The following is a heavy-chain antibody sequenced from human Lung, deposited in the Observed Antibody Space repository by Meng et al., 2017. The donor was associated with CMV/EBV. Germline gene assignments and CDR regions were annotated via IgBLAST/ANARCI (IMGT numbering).Heavy chain of an antibody. CDR2: INHSGGT. J-gene: IGHJ1*01. CDR1: GGXLSGYY. V-gene: IGHV4-34*01. Sequence: SXPXSLXCAVYGGXLSGYYWTWIRQPPGKGLEWFGEINHSGGTSYNPSLKSRLTMSVDMSKNQVSLKLNSVTAAETAVYYCARLNNRINIFGVFITEGYFQHWXQGTXVTVSS. CDR3: ARLNNRINIFGVFITEGYFQH. D-gene: IGHD3-3*02.